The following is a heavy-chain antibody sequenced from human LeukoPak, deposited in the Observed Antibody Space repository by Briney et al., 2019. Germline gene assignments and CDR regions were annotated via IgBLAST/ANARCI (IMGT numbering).Heavy chain of an antibody. CDR3: AHMAGGYYYYGMDV. J-gene: IGHJ6*02. D-gene: IGHD6-19*01. V-gene: IGHV1-2*02. CDR2: INPNSGAT. Sequence: ASVKVSCKASGYTFTGYYMHWVRQPPGQGLEWMGWINPNSGATNYAQKFQGRVPMTRDTSISTAYMELSRLRSDDTAVYYCAHMAGGYYYYGMDVWGQGTTVTVSS. CDR1: GYTFTGYY.